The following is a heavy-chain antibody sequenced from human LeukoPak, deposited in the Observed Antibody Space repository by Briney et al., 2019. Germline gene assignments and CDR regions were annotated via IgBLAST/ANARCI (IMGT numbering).Heavy chain of an antibody. J-gene: IGHJ4*02. CDR3: ARETVTTPFDY. V-gene: IGHV4-61*02. CDR1: GGSISSGTDY. D-gene: IGHD4-17*01. Sequence: KSSQTLSLTCTVSGGSISSGTDYWSWIRQPAGKGLEWIGRNYTSGSTNYNPSLKSRVTISVDTSKNQFSLKLSSVTAADTAVYYCARETVTTPFDYWGQGTLVIASS. CDR2: NYTSGST.